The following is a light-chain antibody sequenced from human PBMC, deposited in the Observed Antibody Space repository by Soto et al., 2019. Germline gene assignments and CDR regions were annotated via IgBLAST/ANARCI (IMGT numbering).Light chain of an antibody. CDR1: QSVSSSY. V-gene: IGKV3-20*01. Sequence: EIVLTQSPGTLSLSPGERATLSCRASQSVSSSYLAWYQQKPGQAPRLLIYGASSRATGIPDRFSGSGSGTDFTLTISTLEPEDFAVYYCQQYRSSPYTFAQGTKLAIK. J-gene: IGKJ2*01. CDR2: GAS. CDR3: QQYRSSPYT.